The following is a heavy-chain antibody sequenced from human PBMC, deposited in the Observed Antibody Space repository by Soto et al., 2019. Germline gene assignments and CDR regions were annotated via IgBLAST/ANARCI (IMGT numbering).Heavy chain of an antibody. V-gene: IGHV4-39*01. CDR1: GGSISSSSYY. CDR2: IYYSGST. J-gene: IGHJ4*02. CDR3: ARHESSSYDY. D-gene: IGHD6-13*01. Sequence: SETLSLTCTVSGGSISSSSYYWGWIRQPPGKGLEWIGSIYYSGSTYYNPSLKSRVTISVDTSKNQFSLKLSSVTAADTAVYYCARHESSSYDYWGQGTLVTVSS.